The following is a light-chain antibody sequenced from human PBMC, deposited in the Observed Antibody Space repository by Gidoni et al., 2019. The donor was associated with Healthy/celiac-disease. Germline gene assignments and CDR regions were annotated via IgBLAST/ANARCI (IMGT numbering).Light chain of an antibody. J-gene: IGKJ4*01. V-gene: IGKV3-11*01. CDR3: QQRSNWPPLLT. CDR1: QSVSSY. Sequence: EIVLTPSPATLSLSPGERATLSCRASQSVSSYLAWYQQNPGQAPRLLIYDASNRATGIPARFSGSGSGTDFTLTISSLEPEDFAVYYCQQRSNWPPLLTCGGXTKVEIK. CDR2: DAS.